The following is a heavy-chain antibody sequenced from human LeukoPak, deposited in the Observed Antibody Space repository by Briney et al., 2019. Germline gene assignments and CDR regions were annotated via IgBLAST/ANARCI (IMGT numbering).Heavy chain of an antibody. CDR2: IYTSGST. CDR3: ARDARIVGATTVDF. Sequence: SQTLSLTCTVSGGSISSGSYYWSWIRQPAGKGLEWIGRIYTSGSTNYNPSLKSRVTISVDTSKNQFSLRLFSLTAADTAVYYCARDARIVGATTVDFWGQGALVTVSS. J-gene: IGHJ4*02. D-gene: IGHD1-26*01. V-gene: IGHV4-61*02. CDR1: GGSISSGSYY.